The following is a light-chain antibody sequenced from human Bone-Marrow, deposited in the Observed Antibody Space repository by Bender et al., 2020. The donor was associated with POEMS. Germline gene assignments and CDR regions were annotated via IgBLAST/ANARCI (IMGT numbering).Light chain of an antibody. Sequence: QSVLTQSPSASGTPGQRVTISCTGSSSNLVAGFAVQWYQQLPGRAPKLLIYDNSNRPSGVPDRFSGSKSGNTASLTISGLQAEDEADYYCASYTSSSTVFGGGTKLTVL. CDR3: ASYTSSSTV. J-gene: IGLJ2*01. CDR2: DNS. CDR1: SSNLVAGFA. V-gene: IGLV1-40*01.